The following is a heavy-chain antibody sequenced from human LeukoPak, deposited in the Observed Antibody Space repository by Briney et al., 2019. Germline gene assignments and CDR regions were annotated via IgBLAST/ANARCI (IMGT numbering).Heavy chain of an antibody. V-gene: IGHV3-23*01. D-gene: IGHD3-16*01. CDR1: GFTSIAYA. CDR3: ARNQQLGGHSYYYYGMDV. J-gene: IGHJ6*02. CDR2: ISGGGVTT. Sequence: GGSLRLSCVGSGFTSIAYALTWARQAPGKGLEWVSGISGGGVTTYYADSVRGRFTISRDNSKNTLYLQMNSLRADDTAIYYCARNQQLGGHSYYYYGMDVWGQGTTVTVSS.